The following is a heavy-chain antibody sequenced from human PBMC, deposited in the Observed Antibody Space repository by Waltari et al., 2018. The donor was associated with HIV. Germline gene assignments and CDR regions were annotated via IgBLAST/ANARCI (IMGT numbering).Heavy chain of an antibody. V-gene: IGHV4-34*01. Sequence: QVQLQQWGAGLLKPSETLSLTCAVYGGSFSGYYWSWIRQPPGKGLEWIGEINQDGSTNYTPSRKTRVPISVDSSKNQFSLKLTSVTAADTSVYYCASSLPLGAARRRGLDYWGQGTQVTVSS. CDR3: ASSLPLGAARRRGLDY. CDR1: GGSFSGYY. CDR2: INQDGST. J-gene: IGHJ4*02. D-gene: IGHD6-6*01.